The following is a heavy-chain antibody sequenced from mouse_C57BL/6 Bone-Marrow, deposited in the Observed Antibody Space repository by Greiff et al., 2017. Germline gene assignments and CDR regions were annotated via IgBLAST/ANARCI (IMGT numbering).Heavy chain of an antibody. Sequence: VQLQQPGAELVKPGASVKLSCKASGYTFTSYWMHWVKQRPGQGLEWIGMIHPNSGSTNYNEKFKSKATLTVDKSSSTAYMQLSSLTSEDSAVYYCARGYYGSLYVDYWGQGTTLTVSS. CDR1: GYTFTSYW. J-gene: IGHJ2*01. CDR3: ARGYYGSLYVDY. D-gene: IGHD1-1*01. CDR2: IHPNSGST. V-gene: IGHV1-64*01.